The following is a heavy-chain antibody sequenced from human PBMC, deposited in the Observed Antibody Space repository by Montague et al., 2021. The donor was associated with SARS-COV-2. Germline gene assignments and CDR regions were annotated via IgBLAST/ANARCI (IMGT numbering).Heavy chain of an antibody. Sequence: SETLSLTCTVSGGSVSSYYWSWIRQSPGKGLQWLGYIYYSGSTDYNPSLKSRVTMSVDTSKNQLSLRLNSVTTADTAVYFCARAGGFYDYWSGYSSSAGFFDPWGPGILVTVSS. D-gene: IGHD3-3*01. V-gene: IGHV4-59*02. CDR1: GGSVSSYY. J-gene: IGHJ5*02. CDR3: ARAGGFYDYWSGYSSSAGFFDP. CDR2: IYYSGST.